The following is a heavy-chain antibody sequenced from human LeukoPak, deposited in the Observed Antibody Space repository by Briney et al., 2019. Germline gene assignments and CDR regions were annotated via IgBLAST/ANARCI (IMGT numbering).Heavy chain of an antibody. CDR1: GYTLTELS. CDR3: ATFGYSSGYWHY. D-gene: IGHD3-22*01. J-gene: IGHJ4*02. V-gene: IGHV1-24*01. Sequence: ASVKVSCKVSGYTLTELSMHWVRQAPGKGLEWMGGFDPGDGETIYAQKFQGRVTMTEDTSTDTAYMKLSSLRSEDMAVYYCATFGYSSGYWHYWGQGTLVTVSS. CDR2: FDPGDGET.